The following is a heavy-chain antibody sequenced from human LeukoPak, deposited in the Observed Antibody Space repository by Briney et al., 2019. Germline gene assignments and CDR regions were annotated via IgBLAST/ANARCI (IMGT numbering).Heavy chain of an antibody. Sequence: GRSLRLSCAASGFTFDDYAMHWVRQAPGKGLEWVSGISWNSGSIGYADSVKGRFTISRDNAKNSLYLQMNSLRAEDTAVYYCASYGMDVWGQGTTVTVSS. J-gene: IGHJ6*02. CDR1: GFTFDDYA. CDR3: ASYGMDV. V-gene: IGHV3-9*01. CDR2: ISWNSGSI.